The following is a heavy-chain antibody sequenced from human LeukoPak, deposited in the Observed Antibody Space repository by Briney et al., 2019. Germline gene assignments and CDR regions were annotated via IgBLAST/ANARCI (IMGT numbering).Heavy chain of an antibody. CDR1: GFTFSDYH. Sequence: PGGSLRLSCAASGFTFSDYHMNWIRQAPGKGLEWVSYISPWGDTIYFADSVKGRFTLSRDNAKNSLCLQMNSLTAEDTAVYYCASGRGIAVAGPGGYFDYWGQGTLVTVSS. D-gene: IGHD6-19*01. V-gene: IGHV3-11*01. CDR2: ISPWGDTI. CDR3: ASGRGIAVAGPGGYFDY. J-gene: IGHJ4*02.